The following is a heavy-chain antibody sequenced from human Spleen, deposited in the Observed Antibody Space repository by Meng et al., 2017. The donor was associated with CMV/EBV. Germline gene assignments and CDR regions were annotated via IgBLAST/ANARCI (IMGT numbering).Heavy chain of an antibody. CDR3: AKDRGTFGTRGNHGMDV. CDR2: IFTDGST. J-gene: IGHJ6*02. D-gene: IGHD3-16*01. Sequence: GESLKISCAASGFPVSSNYMSWVRQAPGKGLQWVSTIFTDGSTYYADSVRGRFTISRDNSKNTLYLQMNSLRVEDTAVYYCAKDRGTFGTRGNHGMDVWGQGTTVTVSS. CDR1: GFPVSSNY. V-gene: IGHV3-53*05.